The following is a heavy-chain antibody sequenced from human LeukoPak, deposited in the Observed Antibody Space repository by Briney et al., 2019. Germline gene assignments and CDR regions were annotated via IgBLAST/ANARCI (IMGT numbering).Heavy chain of an antibody. Sequence: GGSLRLSCKGSGFSFGDYDMSWFRQAPGKRLEWVGFIRSKSYGGTTECDASVKDRFSISRDDSKSFAYLQMNSLEIEDTAVYFCTRARHRDTYDWGPGTLVTVSS. CDR1: GFSFGDYD. CDR2: IRSKSYGGTT. D-gene: IGHD5-18*01. V-gene: IGHV3-49*03. CDR3: TRARHRDTYD. J-gene: IGHJ4*02.